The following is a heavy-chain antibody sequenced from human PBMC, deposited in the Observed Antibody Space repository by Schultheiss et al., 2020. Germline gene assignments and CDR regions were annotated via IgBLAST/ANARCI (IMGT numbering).Heavy chain of an antibody. J-gene: IGHJ4*02. CDR3: ARSTAMGYFN. CDR2: IYYSGST. D-gene: IGHD5-18*01. Sequence: SETLSLTCTVSGGSISSGGYYWSWIRQHPGKGLEWIGYIYYSGSTYYNPSLKSRVTISVDTSKNQFSLKLTSVTAADTAVYYCARSTAMGYFNWGQGTLVTVSS. V-gene: IGHV4-31*03. CDR1: GGSISSGGYY.